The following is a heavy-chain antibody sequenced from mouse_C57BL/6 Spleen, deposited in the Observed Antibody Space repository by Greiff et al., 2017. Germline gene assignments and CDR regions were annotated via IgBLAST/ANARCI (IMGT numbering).Heavy chain of an antibody. J-gene: IGHJ1*03. CDR3: ARWSSYDWYFDV. Sequence: EVQLQQSGPVLVKPGASVKMSCKASGYTFTDYYMNWVKQSHGKSLEWIGVLNPYNGGTSYNQKFKGKATLTVDKSSSTAYMELNSLTSEDSAVYYCARWSSYDWYFDVWGTGTTVTVAA. CDR1: GYTFTDYY. CDR2: LNPYNGGT. D-gene: IGHD1-1*01. V-gene: IGHV1-19*01.